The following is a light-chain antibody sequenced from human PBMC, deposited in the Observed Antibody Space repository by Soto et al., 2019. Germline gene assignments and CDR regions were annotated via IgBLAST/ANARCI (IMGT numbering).Light chain of an antibody. CDR1: QSVSSN. CDR3: QQYKNWPPIT. V-gene: IGKV3-15*01. CDR2: GAS. Sequence: EILITQSPATLSVSPGERATLSCRASQSVSSNLAWYQQKPGQAPRLLIYGASTRATGIPARFSGSGSGTKFTLTISSLQSEDFAVYCCQQYKNWPPITVGQGTRLEIK. J-gene: IGKJ5*01.